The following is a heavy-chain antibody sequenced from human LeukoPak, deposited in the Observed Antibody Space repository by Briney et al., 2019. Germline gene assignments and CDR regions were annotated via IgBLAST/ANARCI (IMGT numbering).Heavy chain of an antibody. Sequence: GGSLRLSCAASGFTFSSYAVHWVRQAPGKGLEWVAVISYDGSNKYYADSVKGRFTISRDNSKNTLYLQMNSLRAEDTAVYYCARDQEQLVRDWYFDLWGRGTLVTVSS. CDR3: ARDQEQLVRDWYFDL. D-gene: IGHD6-13*01. V-gene: IGHV3-30-3*01. J-gene: IGHJ2*01. CDR2: ISYDGSNK. CDR1: GFTFSSYA.